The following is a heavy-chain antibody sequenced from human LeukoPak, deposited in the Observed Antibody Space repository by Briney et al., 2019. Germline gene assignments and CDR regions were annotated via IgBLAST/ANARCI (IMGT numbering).Heavy chain of an antibody. V-gene: IGHV5-51*01. J-gene: IGHJ4*02. CDR2: IYPGDSDT. CDR1: GYSFTSYW. Sequence: GESLKISCKGSGYSFTSYWISWVRQMPGKGLEWMGIIYPGDSDTRYSPSFQGQVTISADKSISTAYLQWSRLKASDTAMYYCARLTYTAMAPHGYWGQGTLVNVSS. CDR3: ARLTYTAMAPHGY. D-gene: IGHD5-18*01.